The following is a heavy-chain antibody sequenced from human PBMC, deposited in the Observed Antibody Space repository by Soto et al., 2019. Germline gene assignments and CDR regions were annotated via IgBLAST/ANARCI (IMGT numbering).Heavy chain of an antibody. CDR1: GFTFSSYG. CDR2: ISYDGSNK. J-gene: IGHJ6*02. CDR3: AKGKQLVPVYYYYGMDV. D-gene: IGHD6-6*01. Sequence: AGGSLRLSCAASGFTFSSYGMHWVRQTPGKGLEWVAVISYDGSNKYYADSVKGRFTISRDNSKNTLYLQMNSLRAEDTAVYYFAKGKQLVPVYYYYGMDVWGQGTRGTVS. V-gene: IGHV3-30*18.